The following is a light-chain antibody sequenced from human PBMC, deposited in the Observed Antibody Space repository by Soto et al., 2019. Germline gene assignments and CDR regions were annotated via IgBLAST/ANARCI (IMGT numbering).Light chain of an antibody. J-gene: IGKJ3*01. CDR2: AAS. Sequence: DIQMTQSPSSVSASVGDSVTITCRASQGISSWLAWYQQKPGKDPTLLIYAASNLQSGVPSRFSGSGSGTDFTRIIISRQPEDFATYYCQQANSFFRVTFGPGTKVDIK. CDR3: QQANSFFRVT. CDR1: QGISSW. V-gene: IGKV1-12*01.